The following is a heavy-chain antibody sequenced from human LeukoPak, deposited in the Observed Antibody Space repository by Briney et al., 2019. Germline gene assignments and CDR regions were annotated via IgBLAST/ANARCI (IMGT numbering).Heavy chain of an antibody. Sequence: GGFLRLSCAASGFTFSSYAMSWVRQAPGKGLEWVSAISGSGGSTYYADSVKGRFTISRGNSKNTLYLQMNSLRAEDTAVYYCAYYDILTGPTGDDYWGQGTLVTVSS. J-gene: IGHJ4*02. V-gene: IGHV3-23*01. CDR3: AYYDILTGPTGDDY. D-gene: IGHD3-9*01. CDR2: ISGSGGST. CDR1: GFTFSSYA.